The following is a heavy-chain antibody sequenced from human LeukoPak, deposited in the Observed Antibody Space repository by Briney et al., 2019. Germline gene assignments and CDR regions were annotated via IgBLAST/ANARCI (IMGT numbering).Heavy chain of an antibody. J-gene: IGHJ4*02. CDR2: IKQDGSEK. Sequence: PGGSLRLSCAVSGFSVSGYWMTWVRQAPGKGLEWVANIKQDGSEKNYVDSVKGRFTISRDNAENSLFLQMNSLRVEDTAVYYCAREWQGGIAAAGTRIEGDYWGQGNLVAVSS. CDR3: AREWQGGIAAAGTRIEGDY. D-gene: IGHD6-13*01. CDR1: GFSVSGYW. V-gene: IGHV3-7*01.